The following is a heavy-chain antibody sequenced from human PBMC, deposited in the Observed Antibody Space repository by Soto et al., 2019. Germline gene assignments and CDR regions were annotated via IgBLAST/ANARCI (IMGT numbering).Heavy chain of an antibody. CDR3: ARERGYSGYDCLDY. CDR1: GFTFSSYG. Sequence: SLRLSCAASGFTFSSYGMHWVRQAPGKGLEWVAVIWYDGSNKYYADSVKGRFTISRDNSKNTLYLQMNSLRAEDTAVYYCARERGYSGYDCLDYWGQGTLVTVSS. D-gene: IGHD5-12*01. V-gene: IGHV3-33*01. CDR2: IWYDGSNK. J-gene: IGHJ4*02.